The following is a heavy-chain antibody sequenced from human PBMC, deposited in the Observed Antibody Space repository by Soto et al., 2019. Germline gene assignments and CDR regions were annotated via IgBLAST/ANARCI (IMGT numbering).Heavy chain of an antibody. V-gene: IGHV1-18*01. D-gene: IGHD3-16*01. J-gene: IGHJ4*02. CDR3: AREVTSRALDY. Sequence: ASVKVSCKASGYTFTNYGINWVRQAPGQGLEWMGWISAYNGHTNYAQKLQGRVTMTTDTSTSTAYMELRSLRSDDTAVYFCAREVTSRALDYWGQGTLVTVS. CDR2: ISAYNGHT. CDR1: GYTFTNYG.